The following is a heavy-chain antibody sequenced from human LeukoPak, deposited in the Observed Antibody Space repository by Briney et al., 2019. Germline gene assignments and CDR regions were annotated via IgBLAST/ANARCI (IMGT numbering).Heavy chain of an antibody. J-gene: IGHJ5*02. V-gene: IGHV4-61*01. CDR3: ARGYYDFWSGYYSNNWFDP. CDR1: GGSISSGSYY. Sequence: PSQTLSLTCTVSGGSISSGSYYWSWIRQPPGKGLEWIGYIYYSGSTNYNPSLKSRVTISVDTSKNQFSLKLSSVTAADTAVYYCARGYYDFWSGYYSNNWFDPWGQGTLVTVSS. CDR2: IYYSGST. D-gene: IGHD3-3*01.